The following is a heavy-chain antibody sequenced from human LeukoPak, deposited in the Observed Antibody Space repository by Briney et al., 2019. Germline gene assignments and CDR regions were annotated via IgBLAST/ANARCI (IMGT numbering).Heavy chain of an antibody. J-gene: IGHJ5*02. D-gene: IGHD3-10*01. Sequence: SETLSLTCTLSGGPISRYYWSWIRQPPGKGLEWIGYIYYSGSTNYNPSLKSRVTISVDRSKNQFSLKLSSVTAADTAVYYCARGVFFGFGELFSLSGWFDPWGQGTLVTVSS. V-gene: IGHV4-59*01. CDR2: IYYSGST. CDR3: ARGVFFGFGELFSLSGWFDP. CDR1: GGPISRYY.